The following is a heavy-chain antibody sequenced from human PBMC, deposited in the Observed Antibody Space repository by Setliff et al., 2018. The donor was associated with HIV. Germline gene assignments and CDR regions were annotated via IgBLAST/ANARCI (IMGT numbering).Heavy chain of an antibody. J-gene: IGHJ4*02. CDR2: INPNSGGT. CDR3: ARGDYDSSGYHHFDY. V-gene: IGHV1-2*06. D-gene: IGHD3-22*01. CDR1: GYTFAGYY. Sequence: ASVKVSCKASGYTFAGYYMHWVRQAPGQGLEWMGRINPNSGGTNYAQKFQGRVTMTRDTSISTAYMELSRLRSDDTAVYYCARGDYDSSGYHHFDYWGQGTLVTVSS.